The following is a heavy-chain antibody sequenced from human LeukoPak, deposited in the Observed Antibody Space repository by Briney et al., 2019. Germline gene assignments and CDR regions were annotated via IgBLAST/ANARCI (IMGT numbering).Heavy chain of an antibody. CDR3: ARQNRYSRSLSVDY. V-gene: IGHV4-39*01. Sequence: NPSETLSLTCTVSGGSISSSSYYWGWIRQPPGKGLEWIGSIYYSGSTYYNPSLKSRVTISVDTSKNQFSLKLSSVTAADTAVYYCARQNRYSRSLSVDYWGQGTLVTVSS. CDR2: IYYSGST. CDR1: GGSISSSSYY. J-gene: IGHJ4*02. D-gene: IGHD6-6*01.